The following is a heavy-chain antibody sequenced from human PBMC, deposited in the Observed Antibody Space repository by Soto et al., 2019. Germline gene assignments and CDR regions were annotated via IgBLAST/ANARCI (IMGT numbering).Heavy chain of an antibody. CDR3: ARSTDRYYFDY. V-gene: IGHV1-46*01. CDR1: GYTFIHYY. Sequence: ASVQVSCKASGYTFIHYYIHWARQAPGQGLEWLGMINPSSGHTSSAQKFQARVTMTRGPSTHTVDMDLSSLRSEDTAVYYCARSTDRYYFDYWGQGTLVTVSS. D-gene: IGHD1-26*01. J-gene: IGHJ4*02. CDR2: INPSSGHT.